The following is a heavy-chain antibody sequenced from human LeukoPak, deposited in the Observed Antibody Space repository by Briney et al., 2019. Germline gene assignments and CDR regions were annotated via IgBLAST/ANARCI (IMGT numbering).Heavy chain of an antibody. V-gene: IGHV1-2*02. J-gene: IGHJ4*02. CDR1: GYTFTGYY. D-gene: IGHD4-17*01. CDR2: INPNSGGT. CDR3: ARDPSLTYGDYFFDY. Sequence: GASVKVSCKASGYTFTGYYMHWVRQAPGQGLEWMGWINPNSGGTNYAQKFHGRVTMTRDTSISTAYMELSRLRSDDTAVYYCARDPSLTYGDYFFDYWGQGTLVTVSS.